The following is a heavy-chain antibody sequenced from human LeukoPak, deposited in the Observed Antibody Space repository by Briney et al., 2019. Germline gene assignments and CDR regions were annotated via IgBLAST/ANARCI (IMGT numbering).Heavy chain of an antibody. CDR3: ARIWGSGRVLDY. V-gene: IGHV4-38-2*01. CDR2: IFHSGST. J-gene: IGHJ4*02. D-gene: IGHD3-10*01. Sequence: SETLSLTCAVSGYSISSGFYWVWIRQPPGKGLEWIGTIFHSGSTYYNPSLKSRVTISVDTSKNQFSLKLSSVTAADTAVSFCARIWGSGRVLDYWGQGTLVTVSS. CDR1: GYSISSGFY.